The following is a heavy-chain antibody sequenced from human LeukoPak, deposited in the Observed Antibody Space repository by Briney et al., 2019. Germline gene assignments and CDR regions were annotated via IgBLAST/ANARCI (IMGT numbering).Heavy chain of an antibody. CDR3: VKDGGMGDAFDI. D-gene: IGHD6-13*01. CDR1: GFTFSNYA. V-gene: IGHV3-64D*09. CDR2: ISSSGGNT. J-gene: IGHJ3*02. Sequence: GGSLRLSCSASGFTFSNYAMHWVRQAPGKGLEYVSAISSSGGNTYYADSLKGRFTISRDNSKSTLCLQMSSLRAEDTALYYCVKDGGMGDAFDIWGQGTMVTVSS.